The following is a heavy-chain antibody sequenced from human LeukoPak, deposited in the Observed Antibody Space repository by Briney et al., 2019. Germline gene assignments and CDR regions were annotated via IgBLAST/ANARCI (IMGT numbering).Heavy chain of an antibody. CDR3: ARAPNGFGAFDI. Sequence: PSETLSLTCAVYGGSFSGYYWSCIRQPPGKGLEWIGEINHSGSTNYNPSLKSRVTISVDTSKNQSSLKLSSVTAADTAVYYCARAPNGFGAFDIWGPGTMVTVSS. V-gene: IGHV4-34*01. D-gene: IGHD2-8*01. J-gene: IGHJ3*02. CDR2: INHSGST. CDR1: GGSFSGYY.